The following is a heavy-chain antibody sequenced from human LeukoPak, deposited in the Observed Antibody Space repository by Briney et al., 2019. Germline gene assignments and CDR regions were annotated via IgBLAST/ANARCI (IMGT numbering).Heavy chain of an antibody. CDR3: TSFTIFGV. CDR2: IHGIGGNT. CDR1: GFTFSSYA. D-gene: IGHD3-3*01. J-gene: IGHJ4*02. Sequence: GGSLRLSCAASGFTFSSYAMSWVRQAPGKGLEWVSSIHGIGGNTYYADSVKGRFTTSRDNSKNTLYLQMNSLRAEDTAVYYCTSFTIFGVWGQGTLVTVSS. V-gene: IGHV3-23*01.